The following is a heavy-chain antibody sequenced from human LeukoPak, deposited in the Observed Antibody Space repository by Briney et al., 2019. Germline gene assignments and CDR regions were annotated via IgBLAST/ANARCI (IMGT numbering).Heavy chain of an antibody. CDR1: GGSFSGYY. J-gene: IGHJ4*02. D-gene: IGHD6-13*01. CDR2: INHSGST. V-gene: IGHV4-34*01. Sequence: SETLSLTCAVYGGSFSGYYWSWIRQPPGKGLEWIGEINHSGSTNYNPSLKSRVTISVDTSKNQFSLKLSSVTAADTAVYYCARTSRAAAAGLYYFDYWGQGTLVTVSS. CDR3: ARTSRAAAAGLYYFDY.